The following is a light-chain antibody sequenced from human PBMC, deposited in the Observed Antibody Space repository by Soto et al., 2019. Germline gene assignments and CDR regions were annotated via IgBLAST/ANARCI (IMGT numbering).Light chain of an antibody. CDR3: CSYAGRTTSAYV. Sequence: QSALTQPASVSGSPGQSITISCTGTSNDIGSYNLVSWYQQHPGKAPKLMIYEATKRPSGVSYRFSGSKSGDTASLTISGLQAEDEAEYYCCSYAGRTTSAYVFGTGTKLTVL. CDR1: SNDIGSYNL. J-gene: IGLJ1*01. CDR2: EAT. V-gene: IGLV2-23*01.